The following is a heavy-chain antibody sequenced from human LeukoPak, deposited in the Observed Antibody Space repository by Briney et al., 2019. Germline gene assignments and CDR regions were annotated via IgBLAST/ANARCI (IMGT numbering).Heavy chain of an antibody. CDR1: GFTFSSYA. V-gene: IGHV3-30*04. Sequence: GGSLRLSCAASGFTFSSYAVHWVRQAPGKGLEWVAVISYDGSNKYYADSVKGRFTISRDNAKNSLYLQMNSLRAEDTAVYYCAREMGLWGQGTLVTVSS. J-gene: IGHJ4*02. D-gene: IGHD5-24*01. CDR2: ISYDGSNK. CDR3: AREMGL.